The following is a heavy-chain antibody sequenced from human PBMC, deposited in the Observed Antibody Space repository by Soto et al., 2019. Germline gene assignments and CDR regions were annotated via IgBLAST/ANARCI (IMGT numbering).Heavy chain of an antibody. V-gene: IGHV3-66*01. CDR2: IFSGGNT. J-gene: IGHJ4*02. D-gene: IGHD1-26*01. CDR1: GFTISTNY. Sequence: EVQLVESGGGLVQPGGSLRLSCAASGFTISTNYMSWVRQAPGKGLEGVSVIFSGGNTYSADSVKDRFTISRDNSKNTLFLQMNSLRAEDTAVYYCARVPTYLWELLNWGQGTLVTVSS. CDR3: ARVPTYLWELLN.